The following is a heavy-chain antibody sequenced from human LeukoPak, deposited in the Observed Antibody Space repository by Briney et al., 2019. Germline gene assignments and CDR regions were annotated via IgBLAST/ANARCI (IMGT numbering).Heavy chain of an antibody. D-gene: IGHD4-23*01. CDR3: ARDPPTSVEFDY. V-gene: IGHV1-2*02. Sequence: ASVKASCKASGYSFTDYYIHWMRQAPGQGLEWMGWIRSDSGATEYAQKFQGRVTITRDTSITTAYMQLTSLTSDDTAVYYCARDPPTSVEFDYWGQGTLVTVSS. J-gene: IGHJ4*02. CDR2: IRSDSGAT. CDR1: GYSFTDYY.